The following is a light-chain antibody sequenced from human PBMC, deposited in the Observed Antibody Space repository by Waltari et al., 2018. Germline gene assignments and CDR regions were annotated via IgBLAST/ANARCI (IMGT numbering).Light chain of an antibody. CDR1: QSVSRY. Sequence: EIVLTQSPATLSLSPGERATLSCRASQSVSRYLAWYQQKPGQAPRLLIYDASNRATVIPARFSGSGSGTDFTLTISGLEPEDFAVYYCQQRRNWPPITFGQGTRLEIK. CDR3: QQRRNWPPIT. V-gene: IGKV3-11*01. J-gene: IGKJ5*01. CDR2: DAS.